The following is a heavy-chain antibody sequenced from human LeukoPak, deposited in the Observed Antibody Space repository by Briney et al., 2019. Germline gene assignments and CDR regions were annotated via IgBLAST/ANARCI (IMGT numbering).Heavy chain of an antibody. D-gene: IGHD3-22*01. CDR2: IRYDESNK. CDR1: GFIFSSFG. Sequence: GGSLRLSCAASGFIFSSFGMHWVRQGPGKGLEWVAFIRYDESNKYYADSVKGRFTISRDNSKNTVYLQMNSLRGEDTAVYFCARQMIEGRHYYSMDVWGKETSVTVSS. V-gene: IGHV3-30*02. J-gene: IGHJ6*03. CDR3: ARQMIEGRHYYSMDV.